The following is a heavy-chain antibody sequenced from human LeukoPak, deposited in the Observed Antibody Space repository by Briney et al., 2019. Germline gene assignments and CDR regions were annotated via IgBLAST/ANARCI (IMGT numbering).Heavy chain of an antibody. J-gene: IGHJ4*02. CDR3: AREQIAVASNYFDY. Sequence: SQTLSLTCTVSGGSISSGSYYWSWIRQHPGKGLEWIGYIYYSGSTYYNPSLKSRVTISVDTSRNQFSLKLSSVTAADTAVYYCAREQIAVASNYFDYWGQGTLVTVSS. D-gene: IGHD6-19*01. CDR2: IYYSGST. V-gene: IGHV4-31*03. CDR1: GGSISSGSYY.